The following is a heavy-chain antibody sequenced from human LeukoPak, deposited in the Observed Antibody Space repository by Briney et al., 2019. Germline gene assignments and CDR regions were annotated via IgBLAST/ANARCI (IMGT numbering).Heavy chain of an antibody. CDR3: ARGLHYSDSRSFFDHFDY. D-gene: IGHD3-22*01. Sequence: SGGSLRLSCAASGFTFSSYAMSWVRQAPGKGLEWVSAISGSGGSTYYADSVKGRFTISRDNAKNSLYLQMNSLRAEDTAVYYCARGLHYSDSRSFFDHFDYWGQGTLVTVSS. CDR1: GFTFSSYA. J-gene: IGHJ4*02. V-gene: IGHV3-23*01. CDR2: ISGSGGST.